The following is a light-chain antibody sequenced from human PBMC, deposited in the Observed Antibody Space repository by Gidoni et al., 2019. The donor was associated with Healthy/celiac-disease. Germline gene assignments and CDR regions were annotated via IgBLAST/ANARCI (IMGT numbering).Light chain of an antibody. CDR1: QGISNY. J-gene: IGKJ1*01. V-gene: IGKV1-17*03. Sequence: IQMTQSLSAMSASVGDRVTINCRASQGISNYLAWFQQKPGKVPKCLIYAASSLQSGVPSRFSGSGSGTEFTLTISRLQPQDFATSSCLQHNSYPPTFGQGNQVEIK. CDR2: AAS. CDR3: LQHNSYPPT.